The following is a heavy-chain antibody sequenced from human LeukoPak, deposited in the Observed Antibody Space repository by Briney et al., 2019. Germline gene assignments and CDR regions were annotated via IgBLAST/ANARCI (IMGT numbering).Heavy chain of an antibody. V-gene: IGHV4-34*01. CDR2: INHSGST. J-gene: IGHJ4*02. D-gene: IGHD6-19*01. CDR3: ARHVSSSGDYFDY. CDR1: GGSFSGYY. Sequence: SETLSLTCAVYGGSFSGYYWSWIRQPPGKGLEWIGEINHSGSTNYNPSLKSRVTISVDTSKNQFSLKLSSVTAADTAVYYCARHVSSSGDYFDYWGQGTLVTVSS.